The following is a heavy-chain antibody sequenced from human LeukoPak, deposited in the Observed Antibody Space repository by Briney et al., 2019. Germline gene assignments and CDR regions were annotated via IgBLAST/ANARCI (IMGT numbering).Heavy chain of an antibody. CDR2: ISTSTTTI. CDR3: ARGPDYDILADYFDY. V-gene: IGHV3-48*01. D-gene: IGHD3-9*01. CDR1: GFTFSSYS. Sequence: GGSLRLSCEASGFTFSSYSMNWVRQAPGKGLEWISYISTSTTTIYYANSVKGRFTISRDNSKNTLFLQMNSLRPEDTAVYYCARGPDYDILADYFDYWGQGTLVTVSS. J-gene: IGHJ4*02.